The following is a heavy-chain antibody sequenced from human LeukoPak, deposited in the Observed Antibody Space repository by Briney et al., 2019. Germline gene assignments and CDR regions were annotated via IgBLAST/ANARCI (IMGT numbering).Heavy chain of an antibody. CDR2: ISYDGSNK. V-gene: IGHV3-30*04. CDR3: ARGDASSWYFFDY. Sequence: GGSLRLSCAASEFTFNNYAMNWVRQAPGKGLEWVAVISYDGSNKYYADSVKGRFTISRDNSKNTLYLEMNSLRAEDSAVYYCARGDASSWYFFDYWGQGTLVTVSS. D-gene: IGHD6-13*01. J-gene: IGHJ4*02. CDR1: EFTFNNYA.